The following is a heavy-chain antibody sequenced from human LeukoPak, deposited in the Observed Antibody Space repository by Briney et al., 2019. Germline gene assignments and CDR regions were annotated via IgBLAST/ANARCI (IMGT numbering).Heavy chain of an antibody. J-gene: IGHJ6*02. CDR2: IYTSGST. Sequence: PSETLSLTCTVSGGSISSYYWSWIRQPAGKGLEWIGRIYTSGSTNYNPSLKSRVTMSVDTSKNQFSLRLSSVTAADTAVYYCARGGYNYYYYYGMDVWGQGTTVTVSS. CDR3: ARGGYNYYYYYGMDV. CDR1: GGSISSYY. D-gene: IGHD3-10*01. V-gene: IGHV4-4*07.